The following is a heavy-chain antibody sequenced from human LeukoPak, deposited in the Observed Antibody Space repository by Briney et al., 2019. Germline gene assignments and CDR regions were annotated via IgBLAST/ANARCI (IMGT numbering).Heavy chain of an antibody. Sequence: TVKVSCKASGGTFSSSAISWVRQAPGQGLEWMGRIIPILGIANYAQKFQGRVTITADKSTSTAYMELSSLRSEDTAVYYCASGYYGSGSPFPFDYWGQGTPVTVSS. D-gene: IGHD3-10*01. J-gene: IGHJ4*02. V-gene: IGHV1-69*04. CDR3: ASGYYGSGSPFPFDY. CDR1: GGTFSSSA. CDR2: IIPILGIA.